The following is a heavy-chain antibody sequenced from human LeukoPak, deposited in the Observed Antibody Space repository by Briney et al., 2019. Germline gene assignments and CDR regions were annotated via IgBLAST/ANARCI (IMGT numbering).Heavy chain of an antibody. J-gene: IGHJ4*02. V-gene: IGHV1-2*02. CDR2: INPNSGGT. Sequence: ASVKVSCKASGYTFTSYDINWVRQAPGQGLEWMGWINPNSGGTNYAQKFQGRVSMTRDTSISTAYMELSRLRSDDTAVYYCARDRGYSYGPFDYWGQGTLVTVSS. D-gene: IGHD5-18*01. CDR3: ARDRGYSYGPFDY. CDR1: GYTFTSYD.